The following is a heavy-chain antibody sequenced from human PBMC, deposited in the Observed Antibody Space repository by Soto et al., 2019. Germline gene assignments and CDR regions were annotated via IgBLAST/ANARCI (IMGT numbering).Heavy chain of an antibody. D-gene: IGHD3-3*01. J-gene: IGHJ6*02. CDR2: INPKSGGT. Sequence: ASVKVSCKASGYSFTDYHIHWVRQAPGQGLEWLGRINPKSGGTSTAQKFQGWVTMTTDTSISTASMELTRLRSEDTAIYYCARGREEAFGVILINYYAMDVWGQGTAVTVSS. CDR3: ARGREEAFGVILINYYAMDV. V-gene: IGHV1-2*04. CDR1: GYSFTDYH.